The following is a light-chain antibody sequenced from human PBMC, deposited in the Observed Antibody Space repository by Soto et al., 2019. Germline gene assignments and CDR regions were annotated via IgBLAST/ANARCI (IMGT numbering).Light chain of an antibody. CDR3: LQHHNYPPLT. CDR2: VAS. J-gene: IGKJ4*01. V-gene: IGKV1-17*01. CDR1: QDIRNE. Sequence: DIQMTQSPSSVSASVGDRVTITCRASQDIRNELAWYQHKPGKAPKRLIYVASTLQSGVPSRFSGSASGTEFTLTISSLQPEDFATYYSLQHHNYPPLTFGGGTKVEIK.